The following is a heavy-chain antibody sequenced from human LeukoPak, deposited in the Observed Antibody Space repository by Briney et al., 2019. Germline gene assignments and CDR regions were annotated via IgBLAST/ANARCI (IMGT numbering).Heavy chain of an antibody. Sequence: SETLSLTCAVYGGSFSGYYWSWIRQPPGKGLEWIGEINHSGSNNYNPSLKSRVTISVDTSKNQFSLKLSSVTAADTAVYYCARTRGYSYGLGRGYYFDYWGQGTLVTVSS. D-gene: IGHD5-18*01. V-gene: IGHV4-34*01. J-gene: IGHJ4*02. CDR2: INHSGSN. CDR1: GGSFSGYY. CDR3: ARTRGYSYGLGRGYYFDY.